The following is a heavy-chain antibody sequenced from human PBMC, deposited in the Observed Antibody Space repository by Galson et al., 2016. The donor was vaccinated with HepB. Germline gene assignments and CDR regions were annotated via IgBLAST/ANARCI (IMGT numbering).Heavy chain of an antibody. CDR3: ARHSSSWYRLGFDP. CDR2: IYWDDDK. J-gene: IGHJ5*02. Sequence: PALVKPTQTLTLTCTFSGFSLSTSGVGVGWIRQPPGKALEWLALIYWDDDKRYSPSLKSRLTITKDTSKNQVVLTMTNMDPVDTATYYCARHSSSWYRLGFDPWGQGTLVTVSS. V-gene: IGHV2-5*02. CDR1: GFSLSTSGVG. D-gene: IGHD6-13*01.